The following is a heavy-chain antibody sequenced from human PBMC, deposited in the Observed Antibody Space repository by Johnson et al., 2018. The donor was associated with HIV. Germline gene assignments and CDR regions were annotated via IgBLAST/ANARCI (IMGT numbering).Heavy chain of an antibody. CDR1: GFTFSSYA. Sequence: VQLVESGGGMVQPGRSLRLSCAASGFTFSSYAMHWVRQAPGKGLEWVSGISWNSGSIGYADSVEGRFTIPRHTAKNSLYLQMNSLRAEATALYYCAKGIAARPPGDAFDIWGQGTMVTVSS. J-gene: IGHJ3*02. CDR3: AKGIAARPPGDAFDI. CDR2: ISWNSGSI. V-gene: IGHV3-9*01. D-gene: IGHD6-6*01.